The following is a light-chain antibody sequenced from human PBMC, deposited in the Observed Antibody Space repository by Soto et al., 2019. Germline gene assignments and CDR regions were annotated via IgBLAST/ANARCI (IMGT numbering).Light chain of an antibody. CDR3: QQYGHSLWT. Sequence: EIVLTQSPGTLSLSPGERATLSCRASQSVSSSYLVWYQQKPGQAPRLLIYGASSRATGIPDRFSGSGSGTDFTLTISRLEPEDYAVYYCQQYGHSLWTFGQGTKVDIK. J-gene: IGKJ1*01. V-gene: IGKV3-20*01. CDR2: GAS. CDR1: QSVSSSY.